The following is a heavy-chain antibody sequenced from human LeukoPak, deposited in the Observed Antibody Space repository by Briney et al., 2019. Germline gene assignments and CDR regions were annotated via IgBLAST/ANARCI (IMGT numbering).Heavy chain of an antibody. J-gene: IGHJ6*03. D-gene: IGHD6-13*01. CDR3: ARPNLGIAAAGTENYYYMDV. CDR2: INHSGST. Sequence: SETLSLTCAVYGGSFSGCYWSWIRQPPGKGLEWIGEINHSGSTNYNPSLKSRVTISVDTSKNQFSLKLSSVTAADTAVYYCARPNLGIAAAGTENYYYMDVWGKGTTVTISS. CDR1: GGSFSGCY. V-gene: IGHV4-34*01.